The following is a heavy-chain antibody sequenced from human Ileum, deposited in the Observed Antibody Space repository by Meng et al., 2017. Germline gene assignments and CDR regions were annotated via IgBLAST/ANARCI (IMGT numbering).Heavy chain of an antibody. V-gene: IGHV3-74*01. Sequence: GGSLRLSCAASGFTFSRYWFHWVRQAPGKGLVWVSRINPDGRTTTHAGSVRGRFTISRDNAMNTLCLQMNSLRAEDTAVYYCARELLGYSSGWVDYWGQGTLVTVSS. CDR3: ARELLGYSSGWVDY. CDR1: GFTFSRYW. J-gene: IGHJ4*02. CDR2: INPDGRTT. D-gene: IGHD6-19*01.